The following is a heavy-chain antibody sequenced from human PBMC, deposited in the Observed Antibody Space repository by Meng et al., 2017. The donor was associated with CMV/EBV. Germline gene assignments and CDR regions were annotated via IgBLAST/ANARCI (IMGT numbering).Heavy chain of an antibody. CDR1: GFTFSSYW. J-gene: IGHJ4*02. Sequence: GESLKISCAASGFTFSSYWMSWVRRAPGKGLEWVANIKQDGSEKYYVDSVKGRFTISRDNAKNSLYLQMNSLRAEDTAVYYCARDTRAATDYWGQGTLVTVSS. CDR3: ARDTRAATDY. CDR2: IKQDGSEK. D-gene: IGHD2-15*01. V-gene: IGHV3-7*01.